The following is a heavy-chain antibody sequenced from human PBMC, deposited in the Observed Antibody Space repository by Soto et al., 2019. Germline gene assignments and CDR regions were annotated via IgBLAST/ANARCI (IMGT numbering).Heavy chain of an antibody. CDR1: GFTL. Sequence: GGSLKLSCAAPGFTLMSWVPQAPGKGLEWVANIKQDGSEQFYLDSVKGRFTISRDNAKDSLYLQMNSLRAEDTAVYYCAREAVWGQGTTVTVSS. CDR3: AREAV. J-gene: IGHJ6*02. V-gene: IGHV3-7*05. CDR2: IKQDGSEQ.